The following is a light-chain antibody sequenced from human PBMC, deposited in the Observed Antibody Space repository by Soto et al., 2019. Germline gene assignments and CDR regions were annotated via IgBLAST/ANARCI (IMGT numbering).Light chain of an antibody. Sequence: EIVLTQSPATLSVSPGERATLSCRATQSVGTNLAWYQQKPGHVPRLLISGASTRASGIPSRFSGSGSGTDFTLTISSLQSEDLAVYYCQQFNSWPITFGQGTRLEIK. CDR3: QQFNSWPIT. CDR2: GAS. CDR1: QSVGTN. J-gene: IGKJ5*01. V-gene: IGKV3-15*01.